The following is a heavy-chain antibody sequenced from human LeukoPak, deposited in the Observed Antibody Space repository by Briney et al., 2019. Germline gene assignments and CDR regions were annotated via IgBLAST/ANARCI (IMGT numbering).Heavy chain of an antibody. V-gene: IGHV1-69*04. CDR3: ARDSLGDSSGYYVY. J-gene: IGHJ4*02. D-gene: IGHD3-22*01. CDR2: IIPIFGIA. Sequence: SVNVSCKASGGTFSSYAISWVRQAPGPGLEWMGSIIPIFGIANYAQKFQSRVTITAEKSTSTAYMELSSLRSEDTAVYYCARDSLGDSSGYYVYWGQGTLVTVSS. CDR1: GGTFSSYA.